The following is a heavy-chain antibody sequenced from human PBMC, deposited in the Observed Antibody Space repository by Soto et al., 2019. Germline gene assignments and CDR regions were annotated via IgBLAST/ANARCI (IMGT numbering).Heavy chain of an antibody. J-gene: IGHJ4*02. V-gene: IGHV3-21*06. CDR1: GFTFTRYS. CDR3: ARESEDLTSNFDY. CDR2: ISSTTNYI. Sequence: GGSLRLSCAASGFTFTRYSMNWVRQAPGKGLEWVSPISSTTNYIYYGDSMKGRFTISRDNAKNSLYLEMNSLRAEDTAVYYCARESEDLTSNFDYWGQGTLVTVSS.